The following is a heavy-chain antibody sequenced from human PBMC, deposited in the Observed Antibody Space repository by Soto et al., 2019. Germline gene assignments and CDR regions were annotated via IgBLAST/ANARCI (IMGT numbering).Heavy chain of an antibody. J-gene: IGHJ4*02. V-gene: IGHV3-21*06. CDR1: GFTFTRYS. CDR3: ARESEDLTSNFDY. CDR2: ISSTTNYI. Sequence: GGSLRLSCAASGFTFTRYSMNWVRQAPGKGLEWVSPISSTTNYIYYGDSMKGRFTISRDNAKNSLYLEMNSLRAEDTAVYYCARESEDLTSNFDYWGQGTLVTVSS.